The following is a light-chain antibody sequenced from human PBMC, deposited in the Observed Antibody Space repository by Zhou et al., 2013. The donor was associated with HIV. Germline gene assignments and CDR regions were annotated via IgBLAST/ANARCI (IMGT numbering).Light chain of an antibody. V-gene: IGKV3-20*01. CDR3: QQYGSSPT. CDR1: QSVSSNS. CDR2: GAS. J-gene: IGKJ2*01. Sequence: IVLTQSPGSLSLSPGERATLSCRASQSVSSNSLAWYQQKPGQAPRLLISGASNRATGTPDRFSGSGSGADFTLTITRLEPEDFAVYYCQQYGSSPTFGQGTKLEIK.